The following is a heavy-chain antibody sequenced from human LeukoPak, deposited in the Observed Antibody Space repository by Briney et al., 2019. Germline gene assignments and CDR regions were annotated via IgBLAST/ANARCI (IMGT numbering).Heavy chain of an antibody. Sequence: PGGSLRLSCTVSGFTVSSNPWSWVRQAPGKGLEWVSFIYSGGDTHYSDSVKGRFTISRDSSKNTLYLQMNSLRAEDTAVYYCARDRGYCSGGSCYFLFYWGQGTLVTVSS. J-gene: IGHJ4*02. V-gene: IGHV3-53*01. D-gene: IGHD2-15*01. CDR1: GFTVSSNP. CDR2: IYSGGDT. CDR3: ARDRGYCSGGSCYFLFY.